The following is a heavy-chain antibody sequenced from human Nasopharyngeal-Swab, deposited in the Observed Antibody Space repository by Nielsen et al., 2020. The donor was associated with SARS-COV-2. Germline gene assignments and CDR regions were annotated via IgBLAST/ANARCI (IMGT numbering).Heavy chain of an antibody. J-gene: IGHJ6*02. V-gene: IGHV4-39*07. D-gene: IGHD6-19*01. CDR3: ARGIAVAGPTDDYYYYYGMDV. Sequence: SETLSLTCTVSGGSISSSSYYWGWIRQPPGKGLEWIGSIFYSGSTYYNPSLKSRVTISVDTSKNQFSLKLSSVTAADTAVYYCARGIAVAGPTDDYYYYYGMDVWGQGTTVTVSS. CDR1: GGSISSSSYY. CDR2: IFYSGST.